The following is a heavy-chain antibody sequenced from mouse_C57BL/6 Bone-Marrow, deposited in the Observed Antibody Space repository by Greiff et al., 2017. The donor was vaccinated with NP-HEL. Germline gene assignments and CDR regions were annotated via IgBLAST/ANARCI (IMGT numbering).Heavy chain of an antibody. D-gene: IGHD3-2*02. CDR1: GYTFTSYW. Sequence: QVQLQQPGAELVKPGASVKLSCKASGYTFTSYWMHWVKQRPGQGLEWIAMIHPNSGSTNYNEKFKSKATLTVDKSSSTAYMQLSSLTSEDSAVYYCAVSSGLPWFAYWGQGTLVTVSA. J-gene: IGHJ3*01. V-gene: IGHV1-64*01. CDR2: IHPNSGST. CDR3: AVSSGLPWFAY.